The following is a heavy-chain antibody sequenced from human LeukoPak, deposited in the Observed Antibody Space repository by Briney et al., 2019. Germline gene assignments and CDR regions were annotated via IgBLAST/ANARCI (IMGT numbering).Heavy chain of an antibody. CDR3: AREEVRGEIVSTDYGMGV. Sequence: GGSLRLSCAASGFTFSSYWMHWVRQAPGKGLVWVSRINSEGTSTSYADSVKGPFTISRDNAKNTLYLQMNSLRVEDTAVYYGAREEVRGEIVSTDYGMGVWGKGTTVTVSS. J-gene: IGHJ6*04. V-gene: IGHV3-74*01. D-gene: IGHD3-10*01. CDR2: INSEGTST. CDR1: GFTFSSYW.